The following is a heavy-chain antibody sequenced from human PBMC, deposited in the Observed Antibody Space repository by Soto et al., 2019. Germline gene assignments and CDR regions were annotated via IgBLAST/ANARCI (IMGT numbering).Heavy chain of an antibody. Sequence: GESLKISCNGSGYNFAGYWISWVRQMPGKGLELMGIIYPSDSDTRYRPSFQGQITISADKSISSAYLQWSSLRASDTAMYYCARGGVSTRTFDYWGQGTPVPSPQ. CDR1: GYNFAGYW. CDR2: IYPSDSDT. J-gene: IGHJ4*02. CDR3: ARGGVSTRTFDY. D-gene: IGHD3-3*01. V-gene: IGHV5-51*01.